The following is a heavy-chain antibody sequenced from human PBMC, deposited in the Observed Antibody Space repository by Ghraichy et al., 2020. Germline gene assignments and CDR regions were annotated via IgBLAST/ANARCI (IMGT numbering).Heavy chain of an antibody. D-gene: IGHD3-3*01. CDR1: GGSISSSSYY. V-gene: IGHV4-39*01. J-gene: IGHJ4*02. CDR3: ARQYHDFWSGYSGFDY. Sequence: SETLSLTCTVSGGSISSSSYYWGWIRQPPGKGLEWIGSIYYSGSTYYNPSLKSRVTMSVDTSKNQFSLRLSSVTAADTAVYYCARQYHDFWSGYSGFDYWGQGTLVTVSS. CDR2: IYYSGST.